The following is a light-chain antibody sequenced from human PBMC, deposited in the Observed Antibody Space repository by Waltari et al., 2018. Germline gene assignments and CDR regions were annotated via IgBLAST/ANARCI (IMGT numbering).Light chain of an antibody. V-gene: IGKV2-28*01. CDR1: QSLLHSNGDNY. CDR2: LGS. J-gene: IGKJ1*01. CDR3: MQALQIPWT. Sequence: EIVMTQSPLSLPVTPGEPASISCRSSQSLLHSNGDNYLAWYLQKPGQSPQLLIYLGSSRATGVPDRFGGSGSGTDFTLKISRVEAEDVGVYYCMQALQIPWTFGQGTKVEIK.